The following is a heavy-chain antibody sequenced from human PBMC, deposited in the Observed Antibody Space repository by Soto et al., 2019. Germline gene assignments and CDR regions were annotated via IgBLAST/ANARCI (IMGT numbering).Heavy chain of an antibody. Sequence: QITLKESGPTLVKPTQTLTLTCTFPGFSLSTSGVGVGWIHQPPGKALEWLALIYWDDDKLYSPSLNSMLTTANYTSRIHLVLRLTYMDPVDTATYYCAHSSVFIVVVVDVPDGFDIWGQGRMVTVSS. J-gene: IGHJ3*02. D-gene: IGHD2-15*01. CDR2: IYWDDDK. CDR3: AHSSVFIVVVVDVPDGFDI. V-gene: IGHV2-5*02. CDR1: GFSLSTSGVG.